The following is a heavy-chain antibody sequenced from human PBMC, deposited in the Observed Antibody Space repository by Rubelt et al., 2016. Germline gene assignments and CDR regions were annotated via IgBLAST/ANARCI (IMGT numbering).Heavy chain of an antibody. J-gene: IGHJ4*02. Sequence: QVQLVQSGAEVKKPGASVKVSCKASGYTFTSYGISWVRQASGQGLEWMGWISAYNGNTNYAQKLQGRVTMTTDTSTSTAYMELRSLGSDDTAVYYCARDGAFPLGSGFEKRSDYWGQGTLVTVSS. CDR3: ARDGAFPLGSGFEKRSDY. D-gene: IGHD3-10*01. CDR2: ISAYNGNT. V-gene: IGHV1-18*01. CDR1: GYTFTSYG.